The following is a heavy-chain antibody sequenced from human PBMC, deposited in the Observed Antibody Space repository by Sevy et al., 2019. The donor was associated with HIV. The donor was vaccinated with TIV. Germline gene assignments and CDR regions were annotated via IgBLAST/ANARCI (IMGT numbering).Heavy chain of an antibody. CDR3: AKGAHPQRSNSWYDY. CDR1: GYTFSSYG. J-gene: IGHJ4*02. Sequence: ASVKVSCKASGYTFSSYGISWVRQAPGQGLELMGWINTYDGNTKYAQKVQGRVALTTDTSTGTAYMEVGSLRSDDTAVYYCAKGAHPQRSNSWYDYWGQGTLVTVSS. V-gene: IGHV1-18*01. D-gene: IGHD6-13*01. CDR2: INTYDGNT.